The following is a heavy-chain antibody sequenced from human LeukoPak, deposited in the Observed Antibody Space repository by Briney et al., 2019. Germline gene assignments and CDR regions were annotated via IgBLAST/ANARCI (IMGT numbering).Heavy chain of an antibody. J-gene: IGHJ5*02. Sequence: ASQKVSSKVSGYTPTELSMQCVRQTPGKGLECRGGFYTEDGETIYAQKFQGRVTMTEDTSTDTAYMELSSLRSEDTAVYYCATDQVLGKYYYDSSGYRRHYTWGQGTLVTVSS. CDR2: FYTEDGET. CDR1: GYTPTELS. CDR3: ATDQVLGKYYYDSSGYRRHYT. V-gene: IGHV1-24*01. D-gene: IGHD3-22*01.